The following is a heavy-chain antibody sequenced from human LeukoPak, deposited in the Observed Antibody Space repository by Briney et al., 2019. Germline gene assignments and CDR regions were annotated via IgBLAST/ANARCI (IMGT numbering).Heavy chain of an antibody. Sequence: SETLSPTCTVSGGSISSNSYYWGWIRQPPGKGLEWIGSIYYSENTYYSPSLQSRVTMSVDTSKNQFSLKLSSVTAADTAVYYCASGYSSSSFDYWGPGTLVTVSS. CDR2: IYYSENT. CDR3: ASGYSSSSFDY. J-gene: IGHJ4*02. CDR1: GGSISSNSYY. V-gene: IGHV4-39*01. D-gene: IGHD6-6*01.